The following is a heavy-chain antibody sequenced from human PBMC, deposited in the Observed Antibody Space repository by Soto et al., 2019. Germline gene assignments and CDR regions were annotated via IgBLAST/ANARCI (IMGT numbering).Heavy chain of an antibody. CDR1: GESISSSSYY. J-gene: IGHJ4*02. D-gene: IGHD2-21*01. V-gene: IGHV4-39*01. CDR2: IYYSGRT. Sequence: SETLSLTCIVSGESISSSSYYWGWIRQPPGKDLEWIGCIYYSGRTYSNPSFKSRVTISIDTSKTQFSLKLSSVTATDTAVYYCARQRGTVVSQAYFDHWGQGDLGTVAS. CDR3: ARQRGTVVSQAYFDH.